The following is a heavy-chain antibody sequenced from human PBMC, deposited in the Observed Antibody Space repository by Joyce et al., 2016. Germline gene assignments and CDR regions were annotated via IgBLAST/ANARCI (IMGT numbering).Heavy chain of an antibody. CDR3: TRGPQWLGNYHGLDV. CDR2: ISYDGSTK. V-gene: IGHV3-30-3*01. D-gene: IGHD6-19*01. CDR1: GFTFSTYS. J-gene: IGHJ6*02. Sequence: QVHLMESGGGVVQPGKSLRLSCAASGFTFSTYSMFWVRQVPGKGLEWVAPISYDGSTKYYGDSVKGRVTIARDNSDNTVHLQISSLRLDDTAVYYCTRGPQWLGNYHGLDVWGQGTTVTVSS.